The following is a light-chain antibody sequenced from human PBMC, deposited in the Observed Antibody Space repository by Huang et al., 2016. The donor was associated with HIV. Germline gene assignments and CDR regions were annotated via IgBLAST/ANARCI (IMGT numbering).Light chain of an antibody. J-gene: IGKJ5*01. Sequence: EIVLTQSPGTLSLSPGERGTLSCRASQSLNTNYLAGYQQKPGQSPRLLIYGASSRDTGIPDRFSGSGSGTDFTLTISRLEPEDFAVYYCQQYSTSPITFGQGTRLEIK. V-gene: IGKV3-20*01. CDR3: QQYSTSPIT. CDR1: QSLNTNY. CDR2: GAS.